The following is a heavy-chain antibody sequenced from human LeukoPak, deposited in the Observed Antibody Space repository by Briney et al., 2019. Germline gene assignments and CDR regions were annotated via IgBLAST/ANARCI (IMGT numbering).Heavy chain of an antibody. CDR2: NYYSGST. Sequence: PSETLSLTCTVSGGSISSYYWSWIRQPPGKGLEWIGYNYYSGSTNYNPSLKSRVTISVDTSKNQFSLKLSSVTAADTAVYYCARETPYGDFPDYWGQGTLVTVSS. V-gene: IGHV4-59*01. CDR1: GGSISSYY. D-gene: IGHD4-17*01. J-gene: IGHJ4*02. CDR3: ARETPYGDFPDY.